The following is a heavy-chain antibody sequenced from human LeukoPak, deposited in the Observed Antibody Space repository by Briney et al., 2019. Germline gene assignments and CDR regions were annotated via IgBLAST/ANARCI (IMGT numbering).Heavy chain of an antibody. Sequence: GGSLRLSCAASGFTFSSYGMHWVRQAPAKGLEWVAVIWYDGSNKYYADSVKGRFTISRDNSKNTLYLRMNSLRAEDTAVYYCARDLGERSGSYYYYYGMDVWGQGTTVTVSS. CDR2: IWYDGSNK. CDR1: GFTFSSYG. D-gene: IGHD1-26*01. V-gene: IGHV3-33*01. J-gene: IGHJ6*02. CDR3: ARDLGERSGSYYYYYGMDV.